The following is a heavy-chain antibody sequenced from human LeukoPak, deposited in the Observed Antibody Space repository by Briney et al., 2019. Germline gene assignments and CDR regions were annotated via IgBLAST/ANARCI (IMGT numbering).Heavy chain of an antibody. D-gene: IGHD6-13*01. J-gene: IGHJ4*02. Sequence: GGSLRLSCAASGFTFSSSEMNWVRQAPGKGLEWVSYISSSGSTIYYADSVKGRFTISRDNAKNSLYLQMNSLRAEDTAVYYCARISGAAAQHFDYWGQGTRVTFSS. V-gene: IGHV3-48*03. CDR3: ARISGAAAQHFDY. CDR1: GFTFSSSE. CDR2: ISSSGSTI.